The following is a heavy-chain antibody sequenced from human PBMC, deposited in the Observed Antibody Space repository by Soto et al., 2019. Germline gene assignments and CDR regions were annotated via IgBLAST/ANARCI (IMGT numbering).Heavy chain of an antibody. V-gene: IGHV1-3*01. D-gene: IGHD3-10*01. Sequence: QVQLVQSGAEVKKPGASVKVSGKASGYTLTSYAMHWVRQAPGQRIEWMGWINDGNGNTKYSQKFQGRVTITRDTSASTAYMELSSLRSEDTAVYYCARGTPPITMVRGVIVDRGGNFDYWGQGTLVTVSS. J-gene: IGHJ4*02. CDR2: INDGNGNT. CDR1: GYTLTSYA. CDR3: ARGTPPITMVRGVIVDRGGNFDY.